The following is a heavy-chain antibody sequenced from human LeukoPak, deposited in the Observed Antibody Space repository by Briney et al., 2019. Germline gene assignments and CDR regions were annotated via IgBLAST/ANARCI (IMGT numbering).Heavy chain of an antibody. CDR1: GFTFSSYG. CDR3: AKGRGEYYYDSSGYYYDPGFDY. CDR2: ISYDGSNK. Sequence: GGSLRLSRAASGFTFSSYGMHWVRQAPGKGLEWVAVISYDGSNKYYADSVKGRFTISRDNSKNTLYLQMNSLRAEDTAVYYCAKGRGEYYYDSSGYYYDPGFDYWGQGTLVTVSS. J-gene: IGHJ4*02. D-gene: IGHD3-22*01. V-gene: IGHV3-30*18.